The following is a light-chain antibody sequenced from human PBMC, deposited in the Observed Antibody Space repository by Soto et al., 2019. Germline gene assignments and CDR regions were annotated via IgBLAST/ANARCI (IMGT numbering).Light chain of an antibody. Sequence: DIQLTQSPSTLSASVGDRVTITCRASQSVGRWVAWYQQKPGKAPKLLIYRASSLQSGIPSTFSGRGSGTEFTLTISSLQPDDFATYYCQQYDTNSWTLGQGTKVDIK. CDR3: QQYDTNSWT. V-gene: IGKV1-5*03. CDR2: RAS. J-gene: IGKJ1*01. CDR1: QSVGRW.